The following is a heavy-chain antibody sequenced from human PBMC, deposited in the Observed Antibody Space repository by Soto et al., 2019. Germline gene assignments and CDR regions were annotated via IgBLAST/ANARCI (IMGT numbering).Heavy chain of an antibody. Sequence: VQLVESGGGVVQLGRSLRLSCAASGFTFSSYGMHWVGKAPGKGLEWLAVISYDGSNKYYADSVKGRFTISRDNSKNTLYLQMNSLRAEDTAVYYCAKDLKYDFWSGYTPFDYWGQGTLVTVSS. CDR2: ISYDGSNK. CDR3: AKDLKYDFWSGYTPFDY. J-gene: IGHJ4*02. V-gene: IGHV3-30*18. D-gene: IGHD3-3*01. CDR1: GFTFSSYG.